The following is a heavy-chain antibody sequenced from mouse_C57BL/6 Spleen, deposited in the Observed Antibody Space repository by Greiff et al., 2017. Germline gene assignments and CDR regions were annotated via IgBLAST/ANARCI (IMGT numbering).Heavy chain of an antibody. V-gene: IGHV1-80*01. D-gene: IGHD1-1*01. Sequence: QVQLQQSGAELVKPGASVKISCKASGYAFSSYWMNWVKQRPGKGLEWIGQIYPGDGDTNYNGKFKGKATLTADKSSSTAYMQLSSLTSEASAVYCCARGYYGSSLDGWGQGTTLTVSS. J-gene: IGHJ2*01. CDR3: ARGYYGSSLDG. CDR2: IYPGDGDT. CDR1: GYAFSSYW.